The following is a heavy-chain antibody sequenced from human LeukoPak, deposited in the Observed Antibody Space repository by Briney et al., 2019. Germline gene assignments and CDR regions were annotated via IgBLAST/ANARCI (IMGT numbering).Heavy chain of an antibody. CDR2: IYYSGST. D-gene: IGHD2-15*01. Sequence: SETLSLTCTVSGGSISFYYWSWIRQPPGKGLEWIGNIYYSGSTNYNPFLKSRVTISLDTSKNQFSLRLTSVTAADTAVYYCARDGAAIDYWGQGTLVTVSS. J-gene: IGHJ4*02. CDR3: ARDGAAIDY. V-gene: IGHV4-59*01. CDR1: GGSISFYY.